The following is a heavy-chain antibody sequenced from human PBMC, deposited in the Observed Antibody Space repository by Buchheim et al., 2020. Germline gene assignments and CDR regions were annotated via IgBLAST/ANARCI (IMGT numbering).Heavy chain of an antibody. CDR1: GGSISSYY. D-gene: IGHD3-22*01. J-gene: IGHJ3*02. V-gene: IGHV4-59*01. CDR2: IYYSGST. Sequence: QVQLQESGPGLVKPSETLSLTCTVSGGSISSYYWSWIRQPPGKGLEWIGYIYYSGSTNYNPSLKSRVTISVDTSKNQFSLKLSSVTAADTAVYYCARDKYYDSSGYWDDAFDIWGKGT. CDR3: ARDKYYDSSGYWDDAFDI.